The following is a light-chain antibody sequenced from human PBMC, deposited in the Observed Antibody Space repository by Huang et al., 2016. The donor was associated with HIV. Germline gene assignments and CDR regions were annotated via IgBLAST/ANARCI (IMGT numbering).Light chain of an antibody. CDR1: QSVSSSH. Sequence: EIVLTQSPGTLSLSPGDRATLSCRASQSVSSSHIAWYQQEPGQAPRLLIYGASTRATGIPDRFSGSWSGTDFTLTIDRLEPEDLAVYYCQQYGTSPHTFGGGTNVEMK. CDR3: QQYGTSPHT. J-gene: IGKJ4*01. V-gene: IGKV3-20*01. CDR2: GAS.